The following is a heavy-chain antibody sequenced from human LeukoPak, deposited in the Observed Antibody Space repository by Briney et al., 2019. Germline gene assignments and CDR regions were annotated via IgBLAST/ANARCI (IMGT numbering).Heavy chain of an antibody. J-gene: IGHJ4*02. V-gene: IGHV6-1*01. Sequence: SPTLSLTFTISGDSVSSINGAWNWLRQSPAKGLQWLGRTYYRSKWYNDYAVSVQGRVTINPDTSRNQFSLQLKSVTPDDTAVYYCARDVGTSGWHTFDNWGQGTLVTVSS. CDR3: ARDVGTSGWHTFDN. CDR2: TYYRSKWYN. D-gene: IGHD6-19*01. CDR1: GDSVSSINGA.